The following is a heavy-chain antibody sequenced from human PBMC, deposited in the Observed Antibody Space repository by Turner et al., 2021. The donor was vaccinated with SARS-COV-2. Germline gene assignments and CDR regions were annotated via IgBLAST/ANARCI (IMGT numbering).Heavy chain of an antibody. CDR1: GYTLTELS. CDR3: ATGYQLRVNWFDP. D-gene: IGHD2-2*01. V-gene: IGHV1-24*01. CDR2: FDPEDGET. J-gene: IGHJ5*02. Sequence: QVQLVQSGAEVKKPGASVKVSCKISGYTLTELSMYWVRQAPGKGREWMGGFDPEDGETIYAQNFQGRVTMTEDTSTDTAYMELSSLRSEDTAVYFCATGYQLRVNWFDPWGQGTLVTVSS.